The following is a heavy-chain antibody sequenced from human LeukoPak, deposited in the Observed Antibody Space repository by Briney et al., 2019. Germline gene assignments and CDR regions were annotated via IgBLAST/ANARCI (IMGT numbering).Heavy chain of an antibody. J-gene: IGHJ4*02. Sequence: GGSLRLSCAASGFTFSSYEMNWVRQAPGKGLEWVSYIGSSGSAIYYADSVKGRFTISRDNAKNSLYLQMNSLRVEDTAVYYCARGHSSVVLWGQGTLVTVSS. CDR1: GFTFSSYE. CDR2: IGSSGSAI. D-gene: IGHD6-19*01. CDR3: ARGHSSVVL. V-gene: IGHV3-48*03.